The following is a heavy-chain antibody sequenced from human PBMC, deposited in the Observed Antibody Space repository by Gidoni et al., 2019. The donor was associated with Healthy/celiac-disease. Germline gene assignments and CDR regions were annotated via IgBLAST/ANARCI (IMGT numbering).Heavy chain of an antibody. CDR2: ISYDGSNK. CDR1: GFTFSSYA. J-gene: IGHJ3*02. V-gene: IGHV3-30*04. D-gene: IGHD6-13*01. Sequence: QVQLVESGGGVVQPGRSLRLSCAASGFTFSSYAMHWVRQAPGKGLEWVAVISYDGSNKYYADSVKGRFTISRDNSKNTLYLQMNSLRAEDTAVYYCARAYSSWNAFDIWGQGTMVTVSS. CDR3: ARAYSSWNAFDI.